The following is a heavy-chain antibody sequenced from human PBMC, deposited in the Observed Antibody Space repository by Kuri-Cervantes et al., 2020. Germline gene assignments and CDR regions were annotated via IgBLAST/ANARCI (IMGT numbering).Heavy chain of an antibody. CDR1: GFTFSSYW. V-gene: IGHV4-34*01. Sequence: GSLRLSCAASGFTFSSYWMSWVRQAPGKGLEWIGDINHNVATNYNPSLKSRVTISLDTSKNQFSLKLSSVTAADTAMYYCARGLRRFLEWSSVYFDFWGQGTLVTVSS. J-gene: IGHJ4*02. CDR2: INHNVAT. CDR3: ARGLRRFLEWSSVYFDF. D-gene: IGHD3-3*01.